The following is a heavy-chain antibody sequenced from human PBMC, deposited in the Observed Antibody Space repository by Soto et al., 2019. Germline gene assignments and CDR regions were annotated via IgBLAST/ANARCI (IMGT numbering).Heavy chain of an antibody. CDR2: INTDGSVA. J-gene: IGHJ5*02. D-gene: IGHD4-17*01. V-gene: IGHV3-74*03. CDR1: GVTFGSYW. CDR3: VIDLYGDPREHLPFPAQRTFD. Sequence: GGSLRLSCAASGVTFGSYWMHWVRQAPGKGLVWVSRINTDGSVAMYVDSVKGRFTISRDNAKNTLYLHMNSLRAEDTAVYYCVIDLYGDPREHLPFPAQRTFD.